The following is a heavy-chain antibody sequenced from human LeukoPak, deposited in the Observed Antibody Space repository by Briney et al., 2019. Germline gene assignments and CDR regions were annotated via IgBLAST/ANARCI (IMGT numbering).Heavy chain of an antibody. Sequence: ASVKVSCKASGYSFTSYGITWVREAPGQGPEWMGWISGSTGNAHYAQNVQGRVTMTTDTATSTAYMELRSLGSDDTAVYYCARVSTSCKGCGEKHYYYYGMDVWGQGTTVTVSS. CDR1: GYSFTSYG. J-gene: IGHJ6*02. CDR3: ARVSTSCKGCGEKHYYYYGMDV. V-gene: IGHV1-18*04. CDR2: ISGSTGNA. D-gene: IGHD2-2*01.